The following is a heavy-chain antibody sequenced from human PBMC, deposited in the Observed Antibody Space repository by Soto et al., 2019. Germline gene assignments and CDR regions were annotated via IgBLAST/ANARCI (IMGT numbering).Heavy chain of an antibody. J-gene: IGHJ4*02. D-gene: IGHD1-7*01. CDR3: ARSTTYNWNYLPTTTLDY. CDR1: GGTFSSYA. Sequence: QVQLVQSGAEVKKPGSSVKVSCTASGGTFSSYAISWVRQAPGQGLEWMGGIIPIFGTANYAQKFQVRVTITADESTGTAYMELRSLRSEDTAVYYCARSTTYNWNYLPTTTLDYWGQGTLVTVSS. V-gene: IGHV1-69*01. CDR2: IIPIFGTA.